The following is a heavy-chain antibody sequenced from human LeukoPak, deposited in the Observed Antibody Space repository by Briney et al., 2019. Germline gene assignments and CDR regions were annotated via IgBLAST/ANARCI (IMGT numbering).Heavy chain of an antibody. Sequence: ASVKVSCKASGYTFTRYYIHWVRQAPGQGLEWMGIINPSGGSATYAQKFQGRVTMTTDTSTNTVYMELSSLSSADTAVYYCAREGEPAMTLVRGEAFDIWGQGTMVIVSS. D-gene: IGHD3-10*01. CDR2: INPSGGSA. V-gene: IGHV1-46*01. J-gene: IGHJ3*02. CDR3: AREGEPAMTLVRGEAFDI. CDR1: GYTFTRYY.